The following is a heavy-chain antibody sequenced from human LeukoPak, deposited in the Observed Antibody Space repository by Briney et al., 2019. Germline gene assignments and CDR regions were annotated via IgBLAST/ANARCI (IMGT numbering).Heavy chain of an antibody. J-gene: IGHJ3*02. CDR1: GGSISSYY. V-gene: IGHV4-59*01. CDR3: ARGDWGHAFDI. CDR2: IYYSGST. Sequence: SETLSLTCTVSGGSISSYYWSWIRQPPGKGLEWIGYIYYSGSTNYNPSLKSRVTISVDMSKNQFSLKLSSVTAADTAVYYCARGDWGHAFDIWGQGTMVTVSS. D-gene: IGHD7-27*01.